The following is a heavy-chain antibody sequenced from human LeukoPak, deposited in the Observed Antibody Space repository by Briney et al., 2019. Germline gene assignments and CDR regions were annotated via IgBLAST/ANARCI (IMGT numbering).Heavy chain of an antibody. V-gene: IGHV4-39*01. J-gene: IGHJ6*03. CDR3: ARQLYSSGSYYAPMDV. CDR1: GGSISSSSYY. CDR2: IYYSGSP. Sequence: SETLSLTCTVSGGSISSSSYYWGWIRQPPGKGLEWIGRIYYSGSPYYNPSLKSRVTISVDTSKKQFSLNLRSVTAADTAVYYCARQLYSSGSYYAPMDVWGKGTTVTISS. D-gene: IGHD3-10*01.